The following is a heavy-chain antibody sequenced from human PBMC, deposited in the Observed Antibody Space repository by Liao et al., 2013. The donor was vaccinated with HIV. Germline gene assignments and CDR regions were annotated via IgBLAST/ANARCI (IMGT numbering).Heavy chain of an antibody. CDR3: ARDALAVAGRWATQSYMDV. Sequence: QVQLQESGPGLLKPSETLSLTCAVYGGSFSGYYWIWIRQPPGKRLEWIGYVYYSGSTKYNPSLESRVTISLAMSSNEFSLDLSSVTAADTGVYFCARDALAVAGRWATQSYMDVWGKGTTVTVSS. CDR2: VYYSGST. V-gene: IGHV4-59*01. CDR1: GGSFSGYY. J-gene: IGHJ6*03. D-gene: IGHD6-19*01.